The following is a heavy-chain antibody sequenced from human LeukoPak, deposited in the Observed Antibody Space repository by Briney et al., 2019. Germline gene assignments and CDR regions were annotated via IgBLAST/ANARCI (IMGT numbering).Heavy chain of an antibody. CDR1: GFTVSSNY. CDR2: IYSGGGT. V-gene: IGHV3-66*01. Sequence: GGSLRLSCAASGFTVSSNYMSWVRQAPGKGLEWVSVIYSGGGTYYADSVKGRFTISRDNSKNTLYLQMNSLRAEDTAVYYCARGYYYDSSGYYPYYFDYWGQGTLVTVSS. D-gene: IGHD3-22*01. J-gene: IGHJ4*02. CDR3: ARGYYYDSSGYYPYYFDY.